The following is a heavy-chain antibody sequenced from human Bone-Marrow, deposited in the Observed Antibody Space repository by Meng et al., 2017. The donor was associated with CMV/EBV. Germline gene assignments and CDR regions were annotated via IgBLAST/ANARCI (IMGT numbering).Heavy chain of an antibody. CDR2: IKQDGSEK. CDR3: ARGGGGIYSNFPYDY. V-gene: IGHV3-7*01. CDR1: GFTFSSYW. D-gene: IGHD4-11*01. Sequence: GESLKISCAASGFTFSSYWMSWVRQAPGKGLEWVANIKQDGSEKYYVDSVKGRFTISRDNAKNSLYLQMNSLSAEDTAVYYCARGGGGIYSNFPYDYWGQGTRVTVSS. J-gene: IGHJ4*02.